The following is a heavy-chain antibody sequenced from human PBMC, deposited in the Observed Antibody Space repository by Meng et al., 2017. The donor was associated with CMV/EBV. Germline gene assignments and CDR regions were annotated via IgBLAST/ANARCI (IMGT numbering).Heavy chain of an antibody. CDR1: GPFRGYY. CDR3: ASNVRSLDCSSISCSRDDY. Sequence: GPFRGYYWSWIRQPPGKGLEWIGEINQSGSTNYNPSLKSRLTISIDTSKNQFSLKLNSVTAADTAVYFCASNVRSLDCSSISCSRDDYWGQGTLVTLL. CDR2: INQSGST. D-gene: IGHD2-2*01. J-gene: IGHJ4*02. V-gene: IGHV4-34*13.